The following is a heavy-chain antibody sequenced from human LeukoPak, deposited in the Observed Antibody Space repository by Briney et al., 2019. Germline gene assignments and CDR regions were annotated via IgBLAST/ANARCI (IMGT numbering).Heavy chain of an antibody. V-gene: IGHV4-61*02. CDR2: IFTSEIT. D-gene: IGHD4-17*01. CDR1: GASVTSGIYY. Sequence: SETLSLTCTVSGASVTSGIYYWSWIRQPAGKGLEWIGRIFTSEITNYNTSLKSRVSMSLDTSENQFSLKLSSVTAADTAVYSCAREKYGDYVFDAFDNWGQGTTVTVSS. CDR3: AREKYGDYVFDAFDN. J-gene: IGHJ3*02.